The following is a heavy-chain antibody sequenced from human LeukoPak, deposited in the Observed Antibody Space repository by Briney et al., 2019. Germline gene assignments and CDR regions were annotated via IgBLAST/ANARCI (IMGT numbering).Heavy chain of an antibody. CDR3: ARDRQEYCSGGSCSTFDF. Sequence: GGSLRLSCAASGFIFSSYTMNWVRQAPGKGLEWVSSISSSSSYIYYADSVKGRFTISRHNAKKSLYLQVNSLRAEDAAVYYCARDRQEYCSGGSCSTFDFWGQGILVTVSS. D-gene: IGHD2-15*01. CDR2: ISSSSSYI. CDR1: GFIFSSYT. V-gene: IGHV3-21*01. J-gene: IGHJ4*02.